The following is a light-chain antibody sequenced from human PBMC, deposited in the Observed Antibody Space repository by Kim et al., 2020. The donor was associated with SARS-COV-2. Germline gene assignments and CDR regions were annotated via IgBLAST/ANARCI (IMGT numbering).Light chain of an antibody. Sequence: SPGERATLSCRASQSVSSNFAWYQQKPGQAPRLLIYGASTRATGIPARFSGSGSGTEFTLTISSLQSEDFAVYYCQQYNNWPAITFGQGTRLEIK. CDR3: QQYNNWPAIT. V-gene: IGKV3-15*01. CDR2: GAS. J-gene: IGKJ5*01. CDR1: QSVSSN.